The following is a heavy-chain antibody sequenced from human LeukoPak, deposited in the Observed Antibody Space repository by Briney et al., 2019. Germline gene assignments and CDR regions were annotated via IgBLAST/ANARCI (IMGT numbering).Heavy chain of an antibody. D-gene: IGHD4-11*01. J-gene: IGHJ4*02. Sequence: GGSLRLSCAASGFTFNGYGMNWVRQAPGKGLEWVSYISSISSTIHYSDSVKGRFTISRDNAKNSLYLQMNSLRAEDTAVYYCARDGASYSNYEGNFDFWGQGTLVTVSS. V-gene: IGHV3-48*01. CDR2: ISSISSTI. CDR1: GFTFNGYG. CDR3: ARDGASYSNYEGNFDF.